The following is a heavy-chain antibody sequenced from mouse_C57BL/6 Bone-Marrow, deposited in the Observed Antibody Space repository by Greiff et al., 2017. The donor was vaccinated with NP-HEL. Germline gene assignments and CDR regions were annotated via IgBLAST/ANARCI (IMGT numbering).Heavy chain of an antibody. CDR2: ISRGSSTI. J-gene: IGHJ3*01. CDR1: GFTFSDYG. V-gene: IGHV5-17*01. CDR3: ARPRFAY. Sequence: EVHLVESGGGLVKPGGSLKLSCAASGFTFSDYGMHWVRQAPEKGLEWVAYISRGSSTIYYADTVKGRFTISRDNAKNTLFLQMTSLRSEDTAMYYCARPRFAYWGQGTLVTVSA.